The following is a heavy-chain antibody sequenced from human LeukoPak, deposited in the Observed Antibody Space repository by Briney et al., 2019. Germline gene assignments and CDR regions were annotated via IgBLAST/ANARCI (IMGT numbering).Heavy chain of an antibody. D-gene: IGHD2-2*01. CDR3: ATRVYQPGGY. J-gene: IGHJ4*02. CDR1: GFTFKIYT. V-gene: IGHV3-23*01. Sequence: GGSLRLSCAASGFTFKIYTMSWVRQAPGKGLEWVSVISDNSDSTYYADSVKGRFSIFRDNSNNTLYLQMNSLRAEDTAVYYCATRVYQPGGYWGQGTLVTVSS. CDR2: ISDNSDST.